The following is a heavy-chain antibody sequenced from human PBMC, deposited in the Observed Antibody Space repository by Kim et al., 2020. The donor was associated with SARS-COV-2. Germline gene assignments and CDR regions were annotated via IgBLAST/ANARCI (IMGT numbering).Heavy chain of an antibody. V-gene: IGHV3-23*01. J-gene: IGHJ4*02. CDR3: AKEWYGSSGYPCGFDY. CDR1: GFTFSSYA. D-gene: IGHD3-22*01. Sequence: GGSLRLSCAASGFTFSSYAMSWVRQAPGKGLEWVSAISGSGGSTYYADSVKGRFTISRDNSKNTLYLQMNSLRAEDTAVYYCAKEWYGSSGYPCGFDYWGQGTLVTVSS. CDR2: ISGSGGST.